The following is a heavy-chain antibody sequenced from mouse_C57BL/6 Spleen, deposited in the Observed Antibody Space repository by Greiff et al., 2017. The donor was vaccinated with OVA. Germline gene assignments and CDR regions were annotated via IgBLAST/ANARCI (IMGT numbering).Heavy chain of an antibody. Sequence: EVKLVESGAELVRPGASVKLSCTASGFNIKDDYMHWVKQRPEQGLEWIGWIDPENGDTEYASKFQGKATITADTSSNTAYLQLSSLTSEDTAVYYCTTGGERFAYWGQGTLVTVSA. J-gene: IGHJ3*01. CDR3: TTGGERFAY. V-gene: IGHV14-4*01. CDR1: GFNIKDDY. CDR2: IDPENGDT.